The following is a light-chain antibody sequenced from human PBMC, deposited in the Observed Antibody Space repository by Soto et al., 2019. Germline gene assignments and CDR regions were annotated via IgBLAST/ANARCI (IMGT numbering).Light chain of an antibody. CDR1: QSVGSN. CDR3: QQYNDSPPWT. V-gene: IGKV3D-15*01. Sequence: EIVMTQSPATLSVSPGERATLSCRASQSVGSNLAWYQQKPGQAPRLLIFGASTRASGIPARFSGSGSGTDFSLTITSLQSEDFAVYYCQQYNDSPPWTFGQGTKVEMK. CDR2: GAS. J-gene: IGKJ1*01.